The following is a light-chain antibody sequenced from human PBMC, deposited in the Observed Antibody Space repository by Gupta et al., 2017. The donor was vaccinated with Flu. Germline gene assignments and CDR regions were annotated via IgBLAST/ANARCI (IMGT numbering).Light chain of an antibody. Sequence: GDRVTITCRASQGISSYLAWYQQTPGKAPKLLIYAASTLQSGVPSRFSGSGSGTEFTLTISSLQPEDFATYYCQQLNSYRLTFGPGTKVDIK. CDR1: QGISSY. J-gene: IGKJ3*01. V-gene: IGKV1-9*01. CDR2: AAS. CDR3: QQLNSYRLT.